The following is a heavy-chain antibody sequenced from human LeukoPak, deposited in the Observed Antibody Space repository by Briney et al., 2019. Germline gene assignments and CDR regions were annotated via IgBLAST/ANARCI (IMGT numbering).Heavy chain of an antibody. D-gene: IGHD4-17*01. CDR1: GFTFSTYW. Sequence: GGSLRLSCAASGFTFSTYWMTWVRQAPGKGLEWVANINKDGSDRYYVDSVKGRFTISRDNAKNSLDLQMNSLRAEDTAVYYCARALGSTDYGDYVTRGTHLYYFDYWGQGTLVTVSS. V-gene: IGHV3-7*01. CDR2: INKDGSDR. J-gene: IGHJ4*02. CDR3: ARALGSTDYGDYVTRGTHLYYFDY.